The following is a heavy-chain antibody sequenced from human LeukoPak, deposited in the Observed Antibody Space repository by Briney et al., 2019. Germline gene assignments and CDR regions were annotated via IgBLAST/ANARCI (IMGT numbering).Heavy chain of an antibody. Sequence: PGGSLRLSCAASGFTFSSYAMSWVRQAPGKGLEWVSAISGSGGSTYYADSVKGRFTISRDNSKNTLYLQMNSLRAEDTAVYYCAKPSSSWTYIAEYFQHWGQGTLVTVSS. V-gene: IGHV3-23*01. CDR1: GFTFSSYA. D-gene: IGHD6-13*01. CDR2: ISGSGGST. J-gene: IGHJ1*01. CDR3: AKPSSSWTYIAEYFQH.